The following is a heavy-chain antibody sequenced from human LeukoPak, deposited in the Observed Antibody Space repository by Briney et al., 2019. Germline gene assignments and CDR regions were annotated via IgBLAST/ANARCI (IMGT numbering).Heavy chain of an antibody. CDR2: IGGTGGYI. J-gene: IGHJ4*02. D-gene: IGHD6-13*01. V-gene: IGHV3-21*01. CDR1: GFTFSSYS. CDR3: ARATTQAGIAATGTGY. Sequence: GGSLRLSCAASGFTFSSYSMNWVRQAPGKGLEWVSSIGGTGGYIYYADSVRGRFTISRDNAKNPLYLQMNSLRAEDTAVYYCARATTQAGIAATGTGYWGQGTLVIVSS.